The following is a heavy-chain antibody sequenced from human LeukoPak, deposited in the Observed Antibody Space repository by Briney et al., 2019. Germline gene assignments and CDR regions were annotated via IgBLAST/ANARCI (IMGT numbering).Heavy chain of an antibody. J-gene: IGHJ4*02. CDR2: IYSGGST. V-gene: IGHV3-53*01. CDR3: ARDLGHYDSSGIRDYYFDY. CDR1: GFTVSSNY. D-gene: IGHD3-22*01. Sequence: QPGGSLRLSCAASGFTVSSNYMSWVRQAPGEGLEWVSVIYSGGSTYYADSVKGRFTISRDNSKNTLYLQMNSPRAEDTAVYYCARDLGHYDSSGIRDYYFDYWGQGTLVTVSS.